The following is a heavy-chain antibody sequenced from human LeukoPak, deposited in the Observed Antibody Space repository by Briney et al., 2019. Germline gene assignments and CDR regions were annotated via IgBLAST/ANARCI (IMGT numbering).Heavy chain of an antibody. J-gene: IGHJ4*02. V-gene: IGHV3-48*01. CDR2: ISSSSTI. CDR1: GFTFSSYS. CDR3: ARAGFTFSDYFGSFFDY. D-gene: IGHD3-10*01. Sequence: GGSLRLSCAASGFTFSSYSMNWVRQAPGKGLEWVSHISSSSTIYYADSVKGRFTISRDNAKNSLYLQMNSLRAEDTAVYYCARAGFTFSDYFGSFFDYWGQGTLVTVSS.